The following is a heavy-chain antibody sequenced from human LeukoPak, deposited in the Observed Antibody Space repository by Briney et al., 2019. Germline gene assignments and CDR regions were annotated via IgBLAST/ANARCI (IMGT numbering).Heavy chain of an antibody. CDR2: ISGSGGST. CDR1: GFTFSSYA. D-gene: IGHD3-22*01. Sequence: PGGSLRLSCAASGFTFSSYAMSWVRQAPGKGLEWVSAISGSGGSTYYADSVKGRFTISRDNSKNTLYLQMNSLRAEDTAVYYCAKDSSTGDYYDSSGYPDAFDIWGQGTMVTVSS. CDR3: AKDSSTGDYYDSSGYPDAFDI. V-gene: IGHV3-23*01. J-gene: IGHJ3*02.